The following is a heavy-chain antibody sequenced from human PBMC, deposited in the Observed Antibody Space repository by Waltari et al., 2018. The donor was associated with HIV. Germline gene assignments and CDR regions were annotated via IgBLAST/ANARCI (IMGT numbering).Heavy chain of an antibody. V-gene: IGHV4-39*01. CDR1: GGSISRRNYY. Sequence: QLHLQQSGPGLVNPSETLSLSCTVSGGSISRRNYYWGWIRQPPGMGLEWIGSIYYSWTTYYTPSLKSRVTVPVDTSRNQFSLKLYSGTAADTAVYYCTSGGVGSTEDFYYGMDVWGQGTTVTVSS. CDR3: TSGGVGSTEDFYYGMDV. J-gene: IGHJ6*02. D-gene: IGHD3-16*01. CDR2: IYYSWTT.